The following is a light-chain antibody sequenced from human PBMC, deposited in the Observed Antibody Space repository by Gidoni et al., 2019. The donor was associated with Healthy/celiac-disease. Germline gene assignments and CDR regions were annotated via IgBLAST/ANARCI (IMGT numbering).Light chain of an antibody. CDR2: AAS. V-gene: IGKV1-8*01. CDR3: QQYYSYPPT. J-gene: IGKJ1*01. CDR1: QGISSY. Sequence: IRMTQSPSSFSASTGDRVTITCRASQGISSYLAWYQQKPGKAPKLLIYAASTLQSGVPSRFSGSGSGTDFTLTISCLQSEDFATYYCQQYYSYPPTFGQGTKVEIK.